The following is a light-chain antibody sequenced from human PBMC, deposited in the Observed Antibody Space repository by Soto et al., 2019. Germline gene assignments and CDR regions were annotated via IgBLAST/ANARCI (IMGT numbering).Light chain of an antibody. V-gene: IGKV3-15*01. J-gene: IGKJ5*01. CDR2: GAS. Sequence: ELVMTQSPATLSVSPGERATLSGRASQSVSSNLAWYQQKPCQAPRLLIYGASTRATGIPARFSGSGSGTEFTLTISSLQSEDFAVYYCQQYKNWPLITFGQGTRLEIK. CDR3: QQYKNWPLIT. CDR1: QSVSSN.